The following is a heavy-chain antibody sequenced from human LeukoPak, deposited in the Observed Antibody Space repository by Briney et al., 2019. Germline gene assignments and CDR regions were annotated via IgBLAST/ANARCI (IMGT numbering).Heavy chain of an antibody. V-gene: IGHV4-34*01. Sequence: PSETLSLTCAVYGGSFSGYYWSWIRQPPGKGLEWIGEINHSGSTNYNPSLKSRVTISVDTSENQFSLKLSSVTAADTAVYYCAREDYYYYGMDVWGQGTTVTVSS. CDR3: AREDYYYYGMDV. J-gene: IGHJ6*02. CDR2: INHSGST. CDR1: GGSFSGYY.